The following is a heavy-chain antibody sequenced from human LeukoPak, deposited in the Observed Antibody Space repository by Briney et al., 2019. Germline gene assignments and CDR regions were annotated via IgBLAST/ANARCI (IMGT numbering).Heavy chain of an antibody. CDR2: INPKSGGT. CDR3: ARGGAYGSESYFFDY. CDR1: GYTFIAYY. D-gene: IGHD3-10*01. J-gene: IGHJ4*02. Sequence: ASVKVSCKASGYTFIAYYIHWVRQAPGQGLEWMGWINPKSGGTNYAQKFQGRVTMTRDTSITTAYVELSRLRLDDMAIYYCARGGAYGSESYFFDYWGQGTLVTVSS. V-gene: IGHV1-2*02.